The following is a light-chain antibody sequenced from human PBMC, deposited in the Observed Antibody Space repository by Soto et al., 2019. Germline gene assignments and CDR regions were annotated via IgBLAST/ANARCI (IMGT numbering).Light chain of an antibody. CDR3: QQYSSYPVT. V-gene: IGKV1-5*03. CDR1: QSISGS. J-gene: IGKJ4*01. Sequence: DIPMTQSPSTLSAFVGDRVTITCRASQSISGSLAWYQQKPGKVPKLLIYKASSLQSGVPSRFSGSGSGTEFTLTISSLQPDDFASYYCQQYSSYPVTFGGGTKVEIK. CDR2: KAS.